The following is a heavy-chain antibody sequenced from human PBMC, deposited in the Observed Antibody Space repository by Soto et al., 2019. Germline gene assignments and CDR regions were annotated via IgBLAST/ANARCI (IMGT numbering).Heavy chain of an antibody. CDR3: AKDLIAAVAKPLFDY. Sequence: EVQLLESGGDLVQPGGSLRLSCAASGFTFSNYARSWVRQAPGKGLAWVSTISGSAGGTYYADSVKGRFTISRDNSKNTLYMQMNSLRAEDTAVYYCAKDLIAAVAKPLFDYWGQGTLVSVSS. V-gene: IGHV3-23*01. CDR2: ISGSAGGT. CDR1: GFTFSNYA. D-gene: IGHD6-13*01. J-gene: IGHJ4*02.